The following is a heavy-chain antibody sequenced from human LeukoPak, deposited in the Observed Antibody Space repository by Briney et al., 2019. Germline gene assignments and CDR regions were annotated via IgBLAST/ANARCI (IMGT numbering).Heavy chain of an antibody. J-gene: IGHJ4*02. CDR2: ISGSGGST. D-gene: IGHD5-18*01. Sequence: GGSLRLSCAASGFTFSTYDINWVRQAPGKGLEWVSAISGSGGSTYYADSVKGRFTISRDNSKNTLYLQMNSLRAEDTAVYYCARFSGYSYGAYFDYWGQGTLVTVSS. CDR3: ARFSGYSYGAYFDY. V-gene: IGHV3-23*01. CDR1: GFTFSTYD.